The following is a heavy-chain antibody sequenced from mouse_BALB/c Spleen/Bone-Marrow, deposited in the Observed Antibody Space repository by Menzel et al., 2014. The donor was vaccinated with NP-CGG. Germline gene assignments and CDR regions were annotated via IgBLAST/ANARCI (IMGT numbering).Heavy chain of an antibody. V-gene: IGHV1S81*02. CDR1: GYTFTSYY. CDR3: TRGGWLAMDY. Sequence: QVQLQQSGAELVEPGASVKLSCKASGYTFTSYYMYWVKQRPGQGLEWIGEINPSNGGTNFNEKFKSKATLTVDKSSSTAYMQLSGLTSEDSAVYYCTRGGWLAMDYWGQGTSVTVSS. CDR2: INPSNGGT. D-gene: IGHD2-3*01. J-gene: IGHJ4*01.